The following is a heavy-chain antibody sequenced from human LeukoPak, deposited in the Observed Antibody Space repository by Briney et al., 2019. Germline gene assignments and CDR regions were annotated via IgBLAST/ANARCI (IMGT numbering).Heavy chain of an antibody. D-gene: IGHD3-3*01. J-gene: IGHJ3*02. CDR1: GFTFSSYW. CDR2: IKTDGSST. V-gene: IGHV3-74*01. Sequence: QTGGSLRLSCAASGFTFSSYWMHWVRQAPGKGLVWVSRIKTDGSSTDYADSVKGRFTIPRDNAKNSLYLQMNSLRAEDTVVYYCARERTYYDFWSGHDAFDIWGQGTMVTVSS. CDR3: ARERTYYDFWSGHDAFDI.